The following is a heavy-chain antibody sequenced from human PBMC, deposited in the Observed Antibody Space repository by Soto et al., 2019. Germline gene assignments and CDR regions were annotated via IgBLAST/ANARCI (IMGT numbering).Heavy chain of an antibody. CDR2: ISGSGGST. CDR3: AKGSGRQLVRDFQH. Sequence: GESLRLSCAASGFTFSSYAMSWVRQAPGKGLEWVSAISGSGGSTYYADSVKGRFTISRDNSKNTLYLQMNSLRAEDTAVYYCAKGSGRQLVRDFQHWGQGTLVTVSS. D-gene: IGHD6-13*01. V-gene: IGHV3-23*01. J-gene: IGHJ1*01. CDR1: GFTFSSYA.